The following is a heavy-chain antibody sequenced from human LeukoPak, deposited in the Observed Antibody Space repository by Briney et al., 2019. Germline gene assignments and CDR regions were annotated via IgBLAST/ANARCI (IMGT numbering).Heavy chain of an antibody. J-gene: IGHJ6*03. Sequence: ASVKVSCKAPGYTFTSYDINWVRQATGQGLEWMGWMNPNSGNTGYAQKFQGRVTITRNTSISTAYMELSSLRSEDTAVYYCARAKSIAARPRYYYYMDVWGKGTTVTVSS. V-gene: IGHV1-8*03. CDR3: ARAKSIAARPRYYYYMDV. D-gene: IGHD6-6*01. CDR1: GYTFTSYD. CDR2: MNPNSGNT.